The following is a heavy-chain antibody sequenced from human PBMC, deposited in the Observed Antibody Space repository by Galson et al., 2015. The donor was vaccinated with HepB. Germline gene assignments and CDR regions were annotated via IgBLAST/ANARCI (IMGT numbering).Heavy chain of an antibody. Sequence: SLRLSCAASGLTLSSYSMNWVRQAPGKGLEWVSSISSSSTYIYYADSVKGRFTISRDNAKNSLYLQMNSLRVEDTAVYHCASRSGQQLGNGNWFDPWGQGTLVTVSS. CDR1: GLTLSSYS. CDR3: ASRSGQQLGNGNWFDP. CDR2: ISSSSTYI. V-gene: IGHV3-21*01. D-gene: IGHD6-13*01. J-gene: IGHJ5*02.